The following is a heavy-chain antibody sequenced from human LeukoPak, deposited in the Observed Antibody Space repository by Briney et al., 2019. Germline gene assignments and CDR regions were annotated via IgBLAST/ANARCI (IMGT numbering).Heavy chain of an antibody. CDR2: INPNSGGT. Sequence: ASVKVSCKASGYTFTGYYKHWVRQAPGQGLEWMGWINPNSGGTNYAQKFQGRVTMTRDTSISTAYMELSRLRSDDTAVYYCARSLGGGPYAFDIWGKGTMVTVSS. V-gene: IGHV1-2*02. CDR1: GYTFTGYY. D-gene: IGHD3-16*01. CDR3: ARSLGGGPYAFDI. J-gene: IGHJ3*02.